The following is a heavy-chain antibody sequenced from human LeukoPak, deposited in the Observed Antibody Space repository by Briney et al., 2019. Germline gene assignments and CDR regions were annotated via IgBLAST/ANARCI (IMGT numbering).Heavy chain of an antibody. J-gene: IGHJ4*02. Sequence: PGGSLRLSCAASGFTFKNYAMSWVRQAPGKGLEWVGRIKSKTDGGTTDYAAPVKGRFTISRDDSKNTLFLQMNSLKTEDTAVYYCAKEILGGRGWYTIDYWGQGVLVIVSS. CDR3: AKEILGGRGWYTIDY. CDR1: GFTFKNYA. CDR2: IKSKTDGGTT. D-gene: IGHD6-19*01. V-gene: IGHV3-15*01.